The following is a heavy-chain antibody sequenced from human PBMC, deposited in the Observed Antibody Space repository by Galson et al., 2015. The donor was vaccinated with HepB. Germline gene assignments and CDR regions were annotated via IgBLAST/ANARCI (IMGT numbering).Heavy chain of an antibody. D-gene: IGHD1-26*01. J-gene: IGHJ6*02. V-gene: IGHV1-69*13. CDR2: IIPTSDTV. CDR1: AGTLSRYA. Sequence: SVKVSCKASAGTLSRYAISWVRQAPGQGLEWMGGIIPTSDTVNDAQKFQGRVTITADEATSTAYMELSSLRSDDTAVYYCARGRIVGGYYFYGMDVWGQGTTVTVSS. CDR3: ARGRIVGGYYFYGMDV.